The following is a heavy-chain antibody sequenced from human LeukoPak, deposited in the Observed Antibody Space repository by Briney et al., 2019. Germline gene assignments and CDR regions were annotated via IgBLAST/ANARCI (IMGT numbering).Heavy chain of an antibody. J-gene: IGHJ5*02. Sequence: SETLSLTCAVYGGSFSNYYWTWIRQSPGKGLEWIGYAYHSGITNYNPSLKSRVTISVDTSESQFSLRLSSVTAADTAIYYCARHGGTFDPWGQGILVTVSS. CDR2: AYHSGIT. CDR3: ARHGGTFDP. V-gene: IGHV4-59*01. CDR1: GGSFSNYY. D-gene: IGHD1-1*01.